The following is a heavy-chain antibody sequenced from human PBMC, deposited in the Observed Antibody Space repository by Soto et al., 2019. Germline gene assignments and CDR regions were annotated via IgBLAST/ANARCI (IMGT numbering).Heavy chain of an antibody. V-gene: IGHV1-69*01. CDR3: ARVPGGSGWYLVY. Sequence: QVQLVQSGAEVKKPGSSVKVSCKASGGRFSSYAISWVRQAPGQGLEWMGGIIHSFGTANYAQKFQGRVTITADESTSTAYMELSSLRSEDTAVYYCARVPGGSGWYLVYWGQGTLVTVSS. CDR2: IIHSFGTA. CDR1: GGRFSSYA. J-gene: IGHJ4*02. D-gene: IGHD6-19*01.